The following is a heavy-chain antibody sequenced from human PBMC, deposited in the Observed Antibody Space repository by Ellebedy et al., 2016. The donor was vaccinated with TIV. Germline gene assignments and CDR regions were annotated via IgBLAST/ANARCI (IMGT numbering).Heavy chain of an antibody. Sequence: AASVKVSCKASGYTFTDYYIHWVRQAPGQGLEWMGWINPNSGVTHFAPRFQGRVTLTRDTSTRTAHMELSSLRSDDTAVYYCAREPLPSNTQEWTQGFDSWGQGTLVTVSS. CDR2: INPNSGVT. CDR3: AREPLPSNTQEWTQGFDS. CDR1: GYTFTDYY. J-gene: IGHJ4*02. D-gene: IGHD3-3*01. V-gene: IGHV1-2*02.